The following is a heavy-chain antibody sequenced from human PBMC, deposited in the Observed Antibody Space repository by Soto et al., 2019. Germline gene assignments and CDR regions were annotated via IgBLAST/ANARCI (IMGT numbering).Heavy chain of an antibody. Sequence: SETLSLTCAVYGGSFSGYYWSWIRQPPGKGLEWIGEINHSGSTNYNPSLKSRVTISVDTSKNQFSLKLSSVTAADTAVYYCARGSRYDFWSGYYNTPPTYNWFDPWGQGTLVTV. CDR1: GGSFSGYY. CDR3: ARGSRYDFWSGYYNTPPTYNWFDP. CDR2: INHSGST. D-gene: IGHD3-3*01. V-gene: IGHV4-34*01. J-gene: IGHJ5*02.